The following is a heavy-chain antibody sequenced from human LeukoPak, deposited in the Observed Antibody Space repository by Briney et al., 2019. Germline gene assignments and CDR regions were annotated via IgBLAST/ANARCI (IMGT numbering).Heavy chain of an antibody. J-gene: IGHJ4*02. CDR3: AREERDCSSTSCKGVRFLEWFDY. CDR2: ISSSGSTI. D-gene: IGHD2-2*01. V-gene: IGHV3-11*01. CDR1: GFTFSHYY. Sequence: GGSLRLSCAASGFTFSHYYMSWIRQAPGKGLEWVSYISSSGSTIYYADSVKGRFTISRDNAKNSLYLQMNSLRAEDTAVYYCAREERDCSSTSCKGVRFLEWFDYWGQGTLVTVSS.